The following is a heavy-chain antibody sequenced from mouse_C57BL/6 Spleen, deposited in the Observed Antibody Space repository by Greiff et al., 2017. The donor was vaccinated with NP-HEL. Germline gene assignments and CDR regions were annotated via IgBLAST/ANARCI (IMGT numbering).Heavy chain of an antibody. J-gene: IGHJ3*01. CDR1: GFTFSDYG. Sequence: EVMLVESGGGLVKPGGSLKLSCAASGFTFSDYGMHWVRQAPEKGLEWVAYISSGSSTIYYADTVKGRFTIPRDNAKNTLFRQMTSLRSEDTAMYYCARSTTVVEGAWFAYWGQGTLVTVSA. CDR2: ISSGSSTI. V-gene: IGHV5-17*01. D-gene: IGHD1-1*01. CDR3: ARSTTVVEGAWFAY.